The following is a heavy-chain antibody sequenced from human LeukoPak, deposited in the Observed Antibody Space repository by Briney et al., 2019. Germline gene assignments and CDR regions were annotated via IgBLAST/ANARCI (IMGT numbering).Heavy chain of an antibody. CDR2: ISYDGSNK. J-gene: IGHJ4*02. Sequence: GGSLRLSCAASGFTFSSYAMHWVRQAPGKGLEWVAVISYDGSNKYYADSVKGRFTISRDNSKNTLYLQMNSLRAEDTAVYYCARDASRGYSYGPSGDYWGQGTLVTVSS. V-gene: IGHV3-30-3*01. CDR3: ARDASRGYSYGPSGDY. D-gene: IGHD5-18*01. CDR1: GFTFSSYA.